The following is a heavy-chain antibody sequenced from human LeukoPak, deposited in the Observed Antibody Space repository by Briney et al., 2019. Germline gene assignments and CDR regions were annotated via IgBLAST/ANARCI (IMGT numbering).Heavy chain of an antibody. D-gene: IGHD3-22*01. J-gene: IGHJ4*02. CDR1: GGSISSGSYY. CDR3: ARDREYCDSSGYSDY. Sequence: PSETLSLTCTVSGGSISSGSYYWSWIRQPAGKGLEWIVRIYTSGSTNYNPSLKSRVTISVDTSKNQFSLKLSSVTAADTAVYYCARDREYCDSSGYSDYWGQGTLVTVSS. CDR2: IYTSGST. V-gene: IGHV4-61*02.